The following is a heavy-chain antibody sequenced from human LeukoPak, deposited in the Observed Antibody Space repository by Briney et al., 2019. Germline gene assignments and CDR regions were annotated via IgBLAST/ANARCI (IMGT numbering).Heavy chain of an antibody. J-gene: IGHJ4*02. CDR1: GFTFSSYA. CDR3: AKDWDYYGSGSFDY. CDR2: ISGSGGST. Sequence: GGSLRLSCAASGFTFSSYAMSWVRQAPGKGLEWVSAISGSGGSTYYADSVKGRFTISRDNSRNTLYLQMNSLKAEDTAVYYCAKDWDYYGSGSFDYWGQGTLVTVSS. V-gene: IGHV3-23*01. D-gene: IGHD3-10*01.